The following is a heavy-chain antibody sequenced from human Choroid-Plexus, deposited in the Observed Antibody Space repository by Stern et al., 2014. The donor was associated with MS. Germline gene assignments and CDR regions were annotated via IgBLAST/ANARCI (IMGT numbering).Heavy chain of an antibody. CDR3: AKDRQYLTYFFDH. Sequence: VQLVESGGGVVQPGRPLRLSCVASGFTFGSCAMHWVRQAPGKGLEWVAGVSYDGSNKYYADSVKGRFTIYRDNSQNPLYMQMSSLRPEDTAVYYCAKDRQYLTYFFDHWGQGSLVTVSS. D-gene: IGHD2/OR15-2a*01. J-gene: IGHJ5*02. V-gene: IGHV3-30*18. CDR1: GFTFGSCA. CDR2: VSYDGSNK.